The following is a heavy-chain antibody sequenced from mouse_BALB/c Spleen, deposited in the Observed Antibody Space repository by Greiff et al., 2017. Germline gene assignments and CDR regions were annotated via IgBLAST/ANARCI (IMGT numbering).Heavy chain of an antibody. D-gene: IGHD2-1*01. CDR2: IDPFNGGT. Sequence: VQLQQSGPELMKPGASVKISCKASGYSFTSYYMHWVKQSHGKSLEWIGYIDPFNGGTSYNQKFKGKATLTVDKSSSTAYMHLSSLTSEDSAVYYCARGMDGNPYYYAMDYWGQGTSVTVSS. CDR1: GYSFTSYY. J-gene: IGHJ4*01. V-gene: IGHV1S135*01. CDR3: ARGMDGNPYYYAMDY.